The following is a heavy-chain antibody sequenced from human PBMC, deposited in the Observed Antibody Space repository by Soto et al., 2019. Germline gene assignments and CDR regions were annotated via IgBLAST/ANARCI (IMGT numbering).Heavy chain of an antibody. CDR1: GGTFSSYA. CDR2: IIPIFGTA. D-gene: IGHD2-8*01. V-gene: IGHV1-69*01. CDR3: ARDLTKRSTGEMANAVYYYYYGMDV. Sequence: QVQLVQSGAEVKKPGSSVKVSCKASGGTFSSYAISWVRQAPGHGLEWMGGIIPIFGTANYAQQFQGRVTISVDESRSTASMEVSSLRSEDTALYYFARDLTKRSTGEMANAVYYYYYGMDVWGQGTTVTVSS. J-gene: IGHJ6*02.